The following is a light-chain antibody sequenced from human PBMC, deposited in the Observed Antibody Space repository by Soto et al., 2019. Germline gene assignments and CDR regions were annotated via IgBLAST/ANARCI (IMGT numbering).Light chain of an antibody. CDR2: SAS. V-gene: IGKV3-20*01. CDR1: QNLGTLY. J-gene: IGKJ1*01. Sequence: EIVLTQSPGTLSLSPGERGTLSCRASQNLGTLYLARFQQKSGQAPRLLIYSASRRATGIPDRFTGSGSGTDFTLTISSLQPEDFATYFCQQSYSSFPWTFGQGTKVDIK. CDR3: QQSYSSFPWT.